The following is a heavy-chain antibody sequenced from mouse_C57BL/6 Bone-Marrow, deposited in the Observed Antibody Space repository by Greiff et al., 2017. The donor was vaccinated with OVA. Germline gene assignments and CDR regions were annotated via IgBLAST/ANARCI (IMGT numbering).Heavy chain of an antibody. CDR1: GFTFSSYA. D-gene: IGHD1-1*01. V-gene: IGHV5-4*03. CDR3: ARPTPYGSSYDWYFDV. J-gene: IGHJ1*03. Sequence: EVMLVESGGGLVKPGGSLKLSCAASGFTFSSYAMSWVRQTPEKRLEWVATISDGGSYTNYPDNVKGRFPISRDNAKNNLYLQMSHLKSEDTAMYDCARPTPYGSSYDWYFDVWGTGTTVTVSS. CDR2: ISDGGSYT.